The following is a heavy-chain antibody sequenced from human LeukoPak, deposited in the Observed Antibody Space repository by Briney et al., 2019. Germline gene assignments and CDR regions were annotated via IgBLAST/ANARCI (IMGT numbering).Heavy chain of an antibody. CDR3: AKGYCSSTSCLIFGY. Sequence: PGGSLRLSCAASGFTFSSYAMSWVRQAPGKGLEWVSAISGSGGSTYYADSVKGRFTISRDNSKNTLYLQMNSLRAEDTAVYYCAKGYCSSTSCLIFGYWGQGTLVTVSS. J-gene: IGHJ4*02. CDR1: GFTFSSYA. D-gene: IGHD2-2*01. CDR2: ISGSGGST. V-gene: IGHV3-23*01.